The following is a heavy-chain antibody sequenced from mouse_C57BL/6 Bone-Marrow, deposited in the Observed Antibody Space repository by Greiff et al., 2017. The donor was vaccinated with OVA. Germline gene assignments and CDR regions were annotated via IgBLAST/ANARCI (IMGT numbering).Heavy chain of an antibody. D-gene: IGHD4-1*02. CDR1: GYTFASYT. CDR3: ARPTGSVFDY. Sequence: VQLQQSGAELARPGASVKMSCKASGYTFASYTMHWVKQRPGQGLEWIGYINPSSGYTKYNQKFKDKATLTADKSSSTAYLQLSSLTSEDSAVYYCARPTGSVFDYWGQGTTLTVSS. CDR2: INPSSGYT. J-gene: IGHJ2*01. V-gene: IGHV1-4*01.